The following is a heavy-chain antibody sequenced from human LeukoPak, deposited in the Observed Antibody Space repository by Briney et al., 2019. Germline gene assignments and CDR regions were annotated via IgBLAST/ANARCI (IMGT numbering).Heavy chain of an antibody. Sequence: GASVKVSCKASGGTFSSYAISWVRQAPGQGLEWMGGIIPIFGTANYAQKFQGRVTITTDESTSTAYMELSSLRAEDTAVYYCAKVGLYYDFWSGDFDYWGQGTLVTVSS. CDR2: IIPIFGTA. CDR3: AKVGLYYDFWSGDFDY. CDR1: GGTFSSYA. V-gene: IGHV1-69*05. D-gene: IGHD3-3*01. J-gene: IGHJ4*02.